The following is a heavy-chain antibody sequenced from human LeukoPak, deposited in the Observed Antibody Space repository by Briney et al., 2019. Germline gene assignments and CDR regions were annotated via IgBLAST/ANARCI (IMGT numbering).Heavy chain of an antibody. J-gene: IGHJ4*02. CDR2: ISSSGSSV. D-gene: IGHD3-10*01. CDR1: GFTFSDYY. V-gene: IGHV3-11*01. Sequence: GGSLRLSCAASGFTFSDYYMSWIRQAPGKGLEWVSYISSSGSSVYYADSVKGRFTISRDNARNSLFLQMNSLRAEDTAVYYCARVFGGYYGSGTYYTPRFFDYWGQGTLVTVSS. CDR3: ARVFGGYYGSGTYYTPRFFDY.